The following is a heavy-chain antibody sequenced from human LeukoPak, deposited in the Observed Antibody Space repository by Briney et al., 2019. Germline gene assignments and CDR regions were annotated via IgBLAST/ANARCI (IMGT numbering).Heavy chain of an antibody. V-gene: IGHV4-39*02. D-gene: IGHD6-13*01. Sequence: SETLSLTCTVSGGSISSSSYYWGWIRQPPGKGLEWIGSIYYSGSTYYNPSLKSRVTISVDTSKNQFSLKLSCVTAADTAVYYCARDRQSSSWPPDYWGQGTLVTVSS. J-gene: IGHJ4*02. CDR2: IYYSGST. CDR3: ARDRQSSSWPPDY. CDR1: GGSISSSSYY.